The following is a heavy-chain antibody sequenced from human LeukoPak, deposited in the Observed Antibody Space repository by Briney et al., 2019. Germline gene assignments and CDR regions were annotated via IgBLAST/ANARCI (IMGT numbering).Heavy chain of an antibody. Sequence: HPGGSLRPSCAASGFTFSSYGMHWVRQAPGKGLEWVAVIWYDGSNKYYADSVKGRFTISRDNSKNTLYLQMNSLRAEDTAVYYCARDRDSSSWHFDYWGQGTLVTVSS. D-gene: IGHD6-13*01. CDR2: IWYDGSNK. J-gene: IGHJ4*02. V-gene: IGHV3-33*01. CDR1: GFTFSSYG. CDR3: ARDRDSSSWHFDY.